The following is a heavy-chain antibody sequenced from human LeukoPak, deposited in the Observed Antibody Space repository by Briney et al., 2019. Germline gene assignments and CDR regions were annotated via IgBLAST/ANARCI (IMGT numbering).Heavy chain of an antibody. J-gene: IGHJ6*03. Sequence: SETLSLTCTVSGGSISNYYWTWIRQPPGKGLEWIGFISYSGNTNYNPSLKSRVTISLDTSKNQFSLKLSSVTAADTAVYYCARVAAAPNRRYYYYYYMDVWGKGTTVTVSS. D-gene: IGHD6-13*01. CDR2: ISYSGNT. V-gene: IGHV4-59*01. CDR3: ARVAAAPNRRYYYYYYMDV. CDR1: GGSISNYY.